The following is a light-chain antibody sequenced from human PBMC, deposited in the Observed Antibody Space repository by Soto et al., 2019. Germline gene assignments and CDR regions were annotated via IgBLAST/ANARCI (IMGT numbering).Light chain of an antibody. Sequence: DIQMTQSPSTLSASVGDRVTITCRASQSISSWLAWYPQKPGKAPKLLIYDASSLESGVPSRFSGSGSGTEFTLPISSLQPDDFAAYYCQQYNSYSGTFGQGTKVEIK. J-gene: IGKJ1*01. CDR3: QQYNSYSGT. CDR2: DAS. CDR1: QSISSW. V-gene: IGKV1-5*01.